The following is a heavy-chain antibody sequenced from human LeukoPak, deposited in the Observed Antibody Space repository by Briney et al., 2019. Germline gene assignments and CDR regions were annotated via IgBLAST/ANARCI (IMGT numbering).Heavy chain of an antibody. J-gene: IGHJ4*02. D-gene: IGHD3-22*01. Sequence: SETLSLTCTVSGGSISIYYWSWIRQPPGKGLEWIGYIYHSGSTYYNPSLKSRVTISVDRSKNQFSLKLSSVTAADTAVYYCARGSHYDSSGYYFDYWGQGTLVTVSS. CDR3: ARGSHYDSSGYYFDY. CDR2: IYHSGST. CDR1: GGSISIYY. V-gene: IGHV4-59*12.